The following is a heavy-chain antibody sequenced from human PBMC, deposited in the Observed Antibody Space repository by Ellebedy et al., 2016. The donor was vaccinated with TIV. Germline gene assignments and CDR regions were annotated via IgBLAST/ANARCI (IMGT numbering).Heavy chain of an antibody. J-gene: IGHJ3*02. V-gene: IGHV4-39*01. CDR3: ARRRVGTINPPAGSSPFDI. Sequence: SETLSLTXTVSGGSISSSTHYWGWLRQPPGKGPEWIGTILYTGVTSYQPSLKSRVTISVDTSKSQFYLNLTSVTAADTAVYYCARRRVGTINPPAGSSPFDIWGQGTMVTVSS. CDR2: ILYTGVT. D-gene: IGHD5-12*01. CDR1: GGSISSSTHY.